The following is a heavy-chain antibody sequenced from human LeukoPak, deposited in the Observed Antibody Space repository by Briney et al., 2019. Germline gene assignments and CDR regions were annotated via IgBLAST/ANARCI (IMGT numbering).Heavy chain of an antibody. Sequence: PGGSLRLSCAASGFTFSSYGMHWVRQAPGKGLEWVAFILYDGSNKHYVDSVKGRFTISRDNSKNTLYLQMNSLRAEDTAVYYCANPLLSDGELPHPNYYYYGMDVWGQGTTVTVSS. CDR2: ILYDGSNK. V-gene: IGHV3-30*02. D-gene: IGHD3-10*01. CDR3: ANPLLSDGELPHPNYYYYGMDV. J-gene: IGHJ6*02. CDR1: GFTFSSYG.